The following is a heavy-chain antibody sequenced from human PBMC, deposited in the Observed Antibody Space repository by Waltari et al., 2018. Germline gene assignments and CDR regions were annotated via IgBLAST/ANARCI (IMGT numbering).Heavy chain of an antibody. Sequence: QLQLQESGPGLVKPSGTLSLTCAVSGDSIRNTDWWSWVRQSPGKGLEWIGQVQRSGRTNYNPSFASRVTVSVDTSSNQFSLKVTSATAADTAVYFCARDRGRGIYLDSWGQGTLVTVS. J-gene: IGHJ4*02. D-gene: IGHD2-15*01. V-gene: IGHV4-4*02. CDR1: GDSIRNTDW. CDR3: ARDRGRGIYLDS. CDR2: VQRSGRT.